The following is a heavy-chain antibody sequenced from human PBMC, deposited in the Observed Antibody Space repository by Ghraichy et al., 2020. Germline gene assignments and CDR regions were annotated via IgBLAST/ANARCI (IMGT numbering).Heavy chain of an antibody. CDR2: INHSGST. J-gene: IGHJ4*02. CDR1: GGSFSDYS. Sequence: SETLSLTCAVYGGSFSDYSWSWIRQPPGKGLEWIGEINHSGSTNYNPSLKSRVTISVDTSKNQFSLKLSSVTAADTAVYYCARGGASSGYYYPFDYWDQGTLVTVSS. D-gene: IGHD3-22*01. CDR3: ARGGASSGYYYPFDY. V-gene: IGHV4-34*01.